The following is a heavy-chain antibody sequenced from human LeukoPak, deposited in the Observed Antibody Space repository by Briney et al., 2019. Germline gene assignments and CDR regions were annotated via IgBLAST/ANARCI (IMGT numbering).Heavy chain of an antibody. Sequence: GGSLRLSCAASEFTFSSYAMSWVRQAPGKGLEWVSAISGSGGSTYYADSVKGRFTISRDNSKNTLYLQMNSLRAEDTAVYYCAKDQREYSSSWYGVWFDPWGQGALVTVSS. D-gene: IGHD6-13*01. CDR3: AKDQREYSSSWYGVWFDP. CDR1: EFTFSSYA. J-gene: IGHJ5*02. CDR2: ISGSGGST. V-gene: IGHV3-23*01.